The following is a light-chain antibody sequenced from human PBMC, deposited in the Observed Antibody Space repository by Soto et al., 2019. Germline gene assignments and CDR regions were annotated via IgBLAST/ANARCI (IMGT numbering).Light chain of an antibody. V-gene: IGKV2-28*01. CDR3: MQSLQTPRT. Sequence: DIVMTQSPLSLSVTPGEPASISCRSNQSLLYSFGYNYLDWYLQKPGQSPQLLLYLSSNRAPGVPDRFSGSGSGTDFTLKISRVEAEDVGVYYCMQSLQTPRTFGPGTKVDIK. J-gene: IGKJ3*01. CDR1: QSLLYSFGYNY. CDR2: LSS.